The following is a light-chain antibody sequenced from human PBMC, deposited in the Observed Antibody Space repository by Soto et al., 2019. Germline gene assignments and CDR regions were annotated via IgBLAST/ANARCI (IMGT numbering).Light chain of an antibody. Sequence: EIVLTQSPGTLSLSPGERATLSCRASQSVYNNYLAWFQQKPGQAPRLLIYGASSRAAGIPDRFSGSGSGTDFTLTISRLEPEDFAVYYCQQYNNSLWTFGQGTKVDI. J-gene: IGKJ1*01. CDR1: QSVYNNY. V-gene: IGKV3-20*01. CDR2: GAS. CDR3: QQYNNSLWT.